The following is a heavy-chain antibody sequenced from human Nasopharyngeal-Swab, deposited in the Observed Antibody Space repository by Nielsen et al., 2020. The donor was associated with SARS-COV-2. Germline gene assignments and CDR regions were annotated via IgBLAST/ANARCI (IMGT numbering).Heavy chain of an antibody. CDR2: IGTGGDT. J-gene: IGHJ4*02. Sequence: GGSLRLSCVVSGFTLSSYGMSWVRQAPGKGLEWVSTIGTGGDTHYADSVRGRFTISRDNSKNTLYLQMNSLRAEDTAVYYCAKDDIRYCDGGSCLFDYWGQGTLVTVSS. V-gene: IGHV3-23*01. CDR1: GFTLSSYG. CDR3: AKDDIRYCDGGSCLFDY. D-gene: IGHD2-15*01.